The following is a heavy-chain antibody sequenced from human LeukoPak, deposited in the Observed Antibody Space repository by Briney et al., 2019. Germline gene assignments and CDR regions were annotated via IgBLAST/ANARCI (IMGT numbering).Heavy chain of an antibody. J-gene: IGHJ6*03. D-gene: IGHD2-2*01. CDR1: GYSISSGYY. Sequence: SETLSLTCTVSGYSISSGYYWGWIRQPPGKGREWIGSIYHSGSTYYNPSLKSRVTISVDTSKNQFSLKLSSVTAADTAVYYCARGDCSSTSCYRSDYYYYYMDVWGKGTTVTVSS. CDR2: IYHSGST. V-gene: IGHV4-38-2*02. CDR3: ARGDCSSTSCYRSDYYYYYMDV.